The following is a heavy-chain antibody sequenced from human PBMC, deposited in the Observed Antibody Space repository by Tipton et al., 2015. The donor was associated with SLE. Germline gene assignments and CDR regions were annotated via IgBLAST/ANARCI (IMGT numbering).Heavy chain of an antibody. V-gene: IGHV4-59*11. CDR3: ARGGYYYDSSGYPPGAFDI. Sequence: SLTCTVSGGSISSHYWSWIRQPPGKGLEWIGYIYYSGSTNYNPSLKSRVTISVDTSKNQFPLKLSSVTAADTAVYYCARGGYYYDSSGYPPGAFDIWGQWTMVTVSS. J-gene: IGHJ3*02. D-gene: IGHD3-22*01. CDR1: GGSISSHY. CDR2: IYYSGST.